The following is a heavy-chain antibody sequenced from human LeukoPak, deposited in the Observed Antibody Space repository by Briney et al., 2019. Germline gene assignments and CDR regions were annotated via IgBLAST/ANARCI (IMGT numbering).Heavy chain of an antibody. CDR3: ASHYSSGSYRYTGSFDS. CDR2: INHSGTT. Sequence: SETLSLTCAVYGGSFSNYYWSWIRQPPGKGLEWIGEINHSGTTNYSPSLKSRVSISVDTSKNQFSLKLNSVTAADAAMYYCASHYSSGSYRYTGSFDSWGQGMLVNVSS. J-gene: IGHJ4*02. CDR1: GGSFSNYY. V-gene: IGHV4-34*01. D-gene: IGHD3-16*02.